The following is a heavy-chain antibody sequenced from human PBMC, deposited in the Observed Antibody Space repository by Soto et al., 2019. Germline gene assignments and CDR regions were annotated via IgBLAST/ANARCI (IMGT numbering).Heavy chain of an antibody. D-gene: IGHD1-26*01. CDR3: AKDFERGWELGGGAFDI. J-gene: IGHJ3*02. CDR2: ISYDGSNK. CDR1: GFTFSSYG. Sequence: QVQLVESGGGVVQPGRSLRLSCAASGFTFSSYGMHWVRQAPGKGLEWVAVISYDGSNKYYADSVKGRFTISRDNSKNTVYLQKNSLGAEDRAVYYCAKDFERGWELGGGAFDIWGQGTMVTVSS. V-gene: IGHV3-30*18.